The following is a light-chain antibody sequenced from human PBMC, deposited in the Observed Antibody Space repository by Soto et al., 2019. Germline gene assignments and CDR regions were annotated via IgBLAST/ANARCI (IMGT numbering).Light chain of an antibody. J-gene: IGKJ2*01. CDR1: QSVSSSY. Sequence: EIVLTQSPGTLSLSPGERATLSCRARQSVSSSYLSWYQQKPGQAPRLLIYGASSRATGIPDRFSGSGSGTDFTLTISRLEPEDFAVYYCQQYSNSPYTFGQGTKLEIK. CDR3: QQYSNSPYT. V-gene: IGKV3-20*01. CDR2: GAS.